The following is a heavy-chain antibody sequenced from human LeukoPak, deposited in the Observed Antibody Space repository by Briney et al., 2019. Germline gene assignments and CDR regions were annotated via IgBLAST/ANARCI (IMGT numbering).Heavy chain of an antibody. V-gene: IGHV3-21*01. J-gene: IGHJ4*02. Sequence: GGSLRLSCAAPGFTFSSYSMNWVRQAPGEGLEWVSSIISSSSYIYYADSVKGRFTISRDNAKNSLYLQMNSLRAEDTAVYYCARDYYNILTGYYTHYFDYWGQGTLVTVSS. CDR2: IISSSSYI. CDR1: GFTFSSYS. D-gene: IGHD3-9*01. CDR3: ARDYYNILTGYYTHYFDY.